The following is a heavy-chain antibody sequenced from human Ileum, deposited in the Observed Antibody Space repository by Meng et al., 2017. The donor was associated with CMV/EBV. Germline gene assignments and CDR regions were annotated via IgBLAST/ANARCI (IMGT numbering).Heavy chain of an antibody. J-gene: IGHJ4*02. CDR1: GGTFSSYA. V-gene: IGHV1-69*05. Sequence: SVKVSSKASGGTFSSYAISWVRQAPGQGLEWMGGIIPIFGTANYAQKFQGRVTITTDESTSTTYMELSSLRSEDTAVYYCASGVGRYCSSTSCYRAVYFDYWGQGTLVTVSS. CDR2: IIPIFGTA. CDR3: ASGVGRYCSSTSCYRAVYFDY. D-gene: IGHD2-2*01.